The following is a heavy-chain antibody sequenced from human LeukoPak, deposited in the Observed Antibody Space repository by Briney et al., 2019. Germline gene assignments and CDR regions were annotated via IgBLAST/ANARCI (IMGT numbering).Heavy chain of an antibody. CDR3: ARDLGQLWPLDY. V-gene: IGHV3-48*01. D-gene: IGHD5-18*01. CDR2: ISSSSSTI. CDR1: GFTFSSYS. Sequence: PGGSLRLSCAASGFTFSSYSMNWVRQAPGKGLEWASYISSSSSTIYYADSVKGRFTISRDNAKNSLYLQMNSLRAEDTAVYYCARDLGQLWPLDYWGQGTLVTVSS. J-gene: IGHJ4*02.